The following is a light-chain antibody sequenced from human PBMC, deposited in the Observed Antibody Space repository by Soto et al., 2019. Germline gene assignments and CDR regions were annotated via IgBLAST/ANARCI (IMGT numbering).Light chain of an antibody. J-gene: IGKJ1*01. CDR3: QHYNSYSEA. Sequence: DIPMTPSPSPLSASVVDRVTITCRASQSIRHYLAWYQQIPGKAPRLLIYKASNLESGVPSRFSGSGSGTEVTLTISGLQPDDVATYYCQHYNSYSEAFGQGTKVDIK. CDR2: KAS. V-gene: IGKV1-5*03. CDR1: QSIRHY.